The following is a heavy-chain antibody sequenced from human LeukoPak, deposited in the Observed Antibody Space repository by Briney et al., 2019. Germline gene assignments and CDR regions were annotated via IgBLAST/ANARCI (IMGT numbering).Heavy chain of an antibody. V-gene: IGHV3-15*07. CDR1: GFTFSNAW. CDR2: IKSKTDGGTT. Sequence: GGSLRLSCAASGFTFSNAWMNWVRQAPGKGPEWVGRIKSKTDGGTTDYAAPVKGRFTISRDDSKNTLYLQMNSLKTEDTAVYYCADIDSGGSCYYWGQGTLVTVSS. D-gene: IGHD2-15*01. J-gene: IGHJ4*02. CDR3: ADIDSGGSCYY.